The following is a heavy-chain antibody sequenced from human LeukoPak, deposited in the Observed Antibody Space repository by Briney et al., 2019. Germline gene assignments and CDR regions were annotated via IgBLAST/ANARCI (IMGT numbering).Heavy chain of an antibody. V-gene: IGHV1-2*02. D-gene: IGHD3-22*01. CDR3: ARGSPYYYDSSAPEN. Sequence: GASVKVSCKASGYTFTGYYMHWVRQAPGQGLEWMGWINPNSGGTNYAQKFQGRVTMTRDTSISTAYMELSRLRSDDTAVYYCARGSPYYYDSSAPENWGQGTLVTVSS. J-gene: IGHJ1*01. CDR1: GYTFTGYY. CDR2: INPNSGGT.